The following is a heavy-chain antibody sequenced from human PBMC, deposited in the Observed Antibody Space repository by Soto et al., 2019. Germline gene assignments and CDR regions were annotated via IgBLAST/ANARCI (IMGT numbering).Heavy chain of an antibody. D-gene: IGHD3-3*01. V-gene: IGHV1-8*01. J-gene: IGHJ5*02. CDR3: ARGITIFGVVDP. CDR1: GYTFTSYD. CDR2: MNPNSGNT. Sequence: QVQLVQSGAEVKKPGASVKVSCKASGYTFTSYDINWVRQATGQGLEWMGWMNPNSGNTGYAQKFQGRVTMTRNTTISTAYVEVGSLRSEDTAVYYCARGITIFGVVDPGGQGTLVTVSS.